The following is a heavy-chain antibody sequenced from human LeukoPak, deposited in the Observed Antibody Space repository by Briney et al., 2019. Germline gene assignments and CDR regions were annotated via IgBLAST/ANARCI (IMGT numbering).Heavy chain of an antibody. CDR2: INHSGST. D-gene: IGHD3-10*01. V-gene: IGHV4-34*01. J-gene: IGHJ1*01. CDR1: GGSFSGYY. Sequence: SETLSLTCAVYGGSFSGYYWSWIRQPPGKGLEWIGEINHSGSTNYNPSLKSRVTISVDTSKNQFSLKLSSVTAADTAVYYCARDEAFLWFGELFPEYFQHWGQGTLVTVSS. CDR3: ARDEAFLWFGELFPEYFQH.